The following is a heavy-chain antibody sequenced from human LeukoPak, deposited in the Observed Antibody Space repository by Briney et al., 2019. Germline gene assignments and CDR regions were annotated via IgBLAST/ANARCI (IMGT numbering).Heavy chain of an antibody. V-gene: IGHV3-30*15. J-gene: IGHJ4*02. CDR2: ISRDGSDK. Sequence: PGGSLRPSCAASGFDFGTSVMHWVRQAPGEGLEWVAIISRDGSDKRYADSVKGRFTISRDNSKKTLSLQMSSLTPEDTAVYYCAREPIIVPSYFDCWGQGTQVTVSS. D-gene: IGHD2/OR15-2a*01. CDR3: AREPIIVPSYFDC. CDR1: GFDFGTSV.